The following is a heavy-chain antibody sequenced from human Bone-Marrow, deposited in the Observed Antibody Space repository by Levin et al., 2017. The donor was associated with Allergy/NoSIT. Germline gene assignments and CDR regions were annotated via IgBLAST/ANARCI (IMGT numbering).Heavy chain of an antibody. J-gene: IGHJ4*02. V-gene: IGHV4-39*01. Sequence: KASETLSLTCTVSGGSITSTYYSWDWIRQPPGQGLEWIGSIYSAGSAYYKPSLRSRVLISIDTSRNQFSLKLSSVTAADTATYYCARRAWTKDDYWGQGTLVTVSS. D-gene: IGHD3/OR15-3a*01. CDR1: GGSITSTYYS. CDR3: ARRAWTKDDY. CDR2: IYSAGSA.